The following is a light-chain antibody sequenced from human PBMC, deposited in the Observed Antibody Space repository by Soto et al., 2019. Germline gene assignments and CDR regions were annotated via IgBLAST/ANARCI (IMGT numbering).Light chain of an antibody. CDR3: QQSYSILSWT. CDR2: AAS. CDR1: ERISTY. Sequence: DIQVTQSPSSLPASVGDIVTITFRASERISTYLNWYQQKPGKAPKLLIYAASTLQSGVPSRFSGSGSGTDFTLTINGLQPEDFATYYCQQSYSILSWTFGQGTKVDIK. V-gene: IGKV1-39*01. J-gene: IGKJ1*01.